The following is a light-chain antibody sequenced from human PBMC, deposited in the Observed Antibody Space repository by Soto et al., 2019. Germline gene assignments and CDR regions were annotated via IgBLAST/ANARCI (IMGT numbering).Light chain of an antibody. V-gene: IGKV3-20*01. J-gene: IGKJ1*01. CDR2: RAS. CDR1: QSVISNY. CDR3: HQYGSSPWT. Sequence: EIVLTQSPGTLSLSPGERATLSCRASQSVISNYLAWYQQKPGQAPRVLIYRASSRATGIPDRFSGSGSGTDFTLTISRREPEDFAVYCCHQYGSSPWTFGQGTKVEIK.